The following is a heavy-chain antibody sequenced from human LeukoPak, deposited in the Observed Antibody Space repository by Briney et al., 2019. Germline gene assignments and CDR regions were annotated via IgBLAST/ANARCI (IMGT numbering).Heavy chain of an antibody. V-gene: IGHV3-23*01. Sequence: SGGSLRLSCAGSGFTFSRYGMNWVRQAPGKGLEWVSAINGRGRSTYYADSVKGRFTISRDNSKNTLFLQMNSLRVEETAVYFCARDSTGWQADSFDIWGQGTKVTVSA. CDR2: INGRGRST. CDR3: ARDSTGWQADSFDI. D-gene: IGHD2-8*02. J-gene: IGHJ3*02. CDR1: GFTFSRYG.